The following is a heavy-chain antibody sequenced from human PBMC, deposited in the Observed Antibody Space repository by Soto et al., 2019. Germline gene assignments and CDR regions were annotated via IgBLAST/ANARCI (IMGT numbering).Heavy chain of an antibody. CDR2: ISGSGGST. CDR1: GFTFSSYA. CDR3: TGSSDWYNAFDI. D-gene: IGHD6-19*01. Sequence: HPGGSLRLSCAASGFTFSSYAMSWVRQAPGKGLEWVSVISGSGGSTYYADSVKGRFTISRDNSKNTLYLQMNSLRAEDTAVYYCTGSSDWYNAFDIWGQATMVTVSS. J-gene: IGHJ3*02. V-gene: IGHV3-23*01.